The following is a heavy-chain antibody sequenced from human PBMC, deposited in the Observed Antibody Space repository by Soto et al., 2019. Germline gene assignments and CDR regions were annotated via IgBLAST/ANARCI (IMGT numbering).Heavy chain of an antibody. J-gene: IGHJ4*02. Sequence: QVQLVQSGAEVKKPGASVKVSCKASGYTFTNYGISWVRQSPGQGLDWMGWISAYKCNTNYAQKFHGRVTMTTDTSTSPAYMELRSLSSDDTGVYYCASRSGQLPYYVDYFGQGTLVTVSS. CDR1: GYTFTNYG. CDR3: ASRSGQLPYYVDY. D-gene: IGHD6-6*01. CDR2: ISAYKCNT. V-gene: IGHV1-18*01.